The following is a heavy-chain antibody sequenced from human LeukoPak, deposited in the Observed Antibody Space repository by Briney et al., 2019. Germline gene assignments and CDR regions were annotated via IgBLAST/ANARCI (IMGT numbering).Heavy chain of an antibody. J-gene: IGHJ3*02. D-gene: IGHD6-19*01. CDR3: ARNCADPCIAVAGTWAYRGNDAFDI. V-gene: IGHV3-30*02. CDR2: IRYDGSNK. CDR1: GFTFRSYG. Sequence: PGGSLRLSCAASGFTFRSYGMHWVRQAPGKGLEWVAFIRYDGSNKYYADSVKGRFTISRDNAKNSLYLQMNSLRAEDTAVYYCARNCADPCIAVAGTWAYRGNDAFDIWGQGTMVTVSS.